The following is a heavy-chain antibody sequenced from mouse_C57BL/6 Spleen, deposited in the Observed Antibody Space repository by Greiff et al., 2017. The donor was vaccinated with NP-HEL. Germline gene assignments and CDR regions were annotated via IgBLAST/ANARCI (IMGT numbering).Heavy chain of an antibody. CDR2: ISYDGSN. D-gene: IGHD2-2*01. Sequence: EVHLVESGPGLVKPSQSLSLTCSVTGYSITSGYYWNWIRQFPGNKLEWMGYISYDGSNNYNPSLKNRISITRDTSKNQFFLKLNSVTTEDTATYYCARMKGYGGYFDVWGTGTTVTVSA. CDR3: ARMKGYGGYFDV. J-gene: IGHJ1*03. V-gene: IGHV3-6*01. CDR1: GYSITSGYY.